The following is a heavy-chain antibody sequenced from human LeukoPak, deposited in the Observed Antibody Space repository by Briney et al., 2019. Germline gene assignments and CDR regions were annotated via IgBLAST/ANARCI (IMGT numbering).Heavy chain of an antibody. CDR2: ISSRSTNI. CDR1: GFTFSRYS. CDR3: ARDAQWLVPEGYFYYMDV. J-gene: IGHJ6*03. Sequence: GGSLRLSCAGSGFTFSRYSMNWVRHAPGKGLERVSSISSRSTNIFYADSVKVRLTISRANAKTSLYMQMNSLGAEDTAVYYCARDAQWLVPEGYFYYMDVWGKGTTVTVSS. V-gene: IGHV3-21*01. D-gene: IGHD6-19*01.